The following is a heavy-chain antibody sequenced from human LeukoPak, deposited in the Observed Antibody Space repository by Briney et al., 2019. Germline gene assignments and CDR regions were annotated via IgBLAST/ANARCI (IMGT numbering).Heavy chain of an antibody. D-gene: IGHD6-13*01. CDR1: GDSVSSNSAT. Sequence: SQTLSLTCAISGDSVSSNSATWTWIRQSPSRGLEWLGRTYYRSKWYNDYAVSVKSRITINPDSSKNQFSLQLNSVTPEDTAVYYCARGSSSSSWYFDYWGQGTLVTVSS. CDR2: TYYRSKWYN. J-gene: IGHJ4*02. V-gene: IGHV6-1*01. CDR3: ARGSSSSSWYFDY.